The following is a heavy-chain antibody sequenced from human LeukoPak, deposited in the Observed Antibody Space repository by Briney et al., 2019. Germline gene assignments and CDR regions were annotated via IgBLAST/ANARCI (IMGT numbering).Heavy chain of an antibody. Sequence: SQTLSLTCAISGDSVSSNSAAWNWIRQSPSRGLEWLGRTYYRSKWYNDYAVSVKSRITINPDTSKNQFSLQLNSVTPEDTAVYYCARGLYYYDSSGYYAFDIWSQGTMVTVSS. V-gene: IGHV6-1*01. CDR3: ARGLYYYDSSGYYAFDI. CDR1: GDSVSSNSAA. J-gene: IGHJ3*02. CDR2: TYYRSKWYN. D-gene: IGHD3-22*01.